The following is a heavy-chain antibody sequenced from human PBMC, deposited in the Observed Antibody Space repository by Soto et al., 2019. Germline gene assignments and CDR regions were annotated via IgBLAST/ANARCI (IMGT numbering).Heavy chain of an antibody. J-gene: IGHJ5*02. CDR1: GYTFTGYY. CDR2: INPNSGGT. Sequence: ASVKVSCKASGYTFTGYYMHWVRQAPGQGLEWMGWINPNSGGTNYAQKFQGWVTMTRDTSISTAYMELSRLRSDDTAVYYCARGYCSGGSCHTGWFDPWGQGTLVTVSS. D-gene: IGHD2-15*01. V-gene: IGHV1-2*04. CDR3: ARGYCSGGSCHTGWFDP.